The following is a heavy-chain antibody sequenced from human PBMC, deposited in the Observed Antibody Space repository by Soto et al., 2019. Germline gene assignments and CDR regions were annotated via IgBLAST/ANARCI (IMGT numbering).Heavy chain of an antibody. CDR1: GFSITSPGMS. CDR2: IERDDDDK. Sequence: SGATLVNPTDSLTLTCTFSGFSITSPGMSVSWIRQPPGRALEWLALIERDDDDKYYSTSMKTRLTISKDPRKKQEVLTMANMVTADTDSYYCPRSIRRPRKANGMNVWAQATTVTLS. V-gene: IGHV2-70*01. J-gene: IGHJ6*02. CDR3: PRSIRRPRKANGMNV. D-gene: IGHD1-20*01.